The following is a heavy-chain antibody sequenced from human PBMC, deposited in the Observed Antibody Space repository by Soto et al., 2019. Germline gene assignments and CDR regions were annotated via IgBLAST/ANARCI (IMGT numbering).Heavy chain of an antibody. V-gene: IGHV1-18*01. CDR2: ISSYNGNT. D-gene: IGHD2-21*02. CDR1: GYTFTNYG. Sequence: QVQLVQSGAEVKKPGASVKVSCKASGYTFTNYGINWVRQAPGQGLEWMGWISSYNGNTNYAQKVQGRVTLTTDTSTSTAYMELRSLTSDDTAVYYCAGGATADAYTWLDPWGQGTLVTVSS. J-gene: IGHJ5*02. CDR3: AGGATADAYTWLDP.